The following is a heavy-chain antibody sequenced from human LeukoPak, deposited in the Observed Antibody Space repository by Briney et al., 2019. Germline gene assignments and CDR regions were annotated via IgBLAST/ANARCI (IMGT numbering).Heavy chain of an antibody. CDR1: GFTFSSYG. V-gene: IGHV3-23*01. CDR2: ISGSGGST. J-gene: IGHJ4*02. Sequence: GSLRLSCAASGFTFSSYGMSWVRQAPGKGLEWVSAISGSGGSTYYADSVKGRFTISRDNSKNTLYLQMNSLRAEDTAVYYCAKGQYYYDSSGYFPYWGQGTLVTVSS. D-gene: IGHD3-22*01. CDR3: AKGQYYYDSSGYFPY.